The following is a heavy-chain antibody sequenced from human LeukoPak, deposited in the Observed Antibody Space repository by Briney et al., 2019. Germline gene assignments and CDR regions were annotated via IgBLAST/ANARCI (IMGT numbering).Heavy chain of an antibody. J-gene: IGHJ4*02. D-gene: IGHD6-19*01. V-gene: IGHV3-33*08. CDR3: ASTSGWYEPIDY. Sequence: GRSLRLSCAASGFTFSSYGMLWVRQAPGKGLEWVAVIWYDGSNKYYADSVKGRFTISRDNSKNTLYLQMNSLRAEDTAVYYCASTSGWYEPIDYWGQGTLVTVSS. CDR1: GFTFSSYG. CDR2: IWYDGSNK.